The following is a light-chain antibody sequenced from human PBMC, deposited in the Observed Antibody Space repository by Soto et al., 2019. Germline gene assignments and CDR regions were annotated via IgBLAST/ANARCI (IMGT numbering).Light chain of an antibody. V-gene: IGLV3-9*01. CDR1: TIGSKS. CDR2: RDT. CDR3: QVWDSTTVV. Sequence: SYELTQPLSVSVALGHTARVTCGGNTIGSKSVTWYQQKPGQAPVLVIYRDTNRHSGIPEAFSGSHSGNTATMTISRAQAWDEADYYCQVWDSTTVVFGGGTQVPV. J-gene: IGLJ3*02.